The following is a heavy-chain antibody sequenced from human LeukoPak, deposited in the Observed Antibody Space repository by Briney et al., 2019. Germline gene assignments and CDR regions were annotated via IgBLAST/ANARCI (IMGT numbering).Heavy chain of an antibody. CDR3: ASPYCSGGSCSRSFDS. CDR2: INHSGST. V-gene: IGHV4-34*01. D-gene: IGHD2-15*01. Sequence: SETLSLTCAVYGGSFSGYYWSWIRQPPGKGREWIGQINHSGSTNYNPSLKSPVTISVHTSKTQFCLTLSSVTPADTAVYYCASPYCSGGSCSRSFDSWGQGTLVTVSS. J-gene: IGHJ4*02. CDR1: GGSFSGYY.